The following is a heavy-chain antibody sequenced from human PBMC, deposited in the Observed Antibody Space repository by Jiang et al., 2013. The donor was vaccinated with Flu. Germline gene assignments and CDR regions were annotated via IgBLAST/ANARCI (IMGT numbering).Heavy chain of an antibody. CDR3: AIGTLGSGSYNY. CDR2: THYRSEWYN. V-gene: IGHV6-1*01. D-gene: IGHD3-10*01. Sequence: QTLSLTCTISGDSVSIKNAAWDWIRESHREALSGVGRTHYRSEWYNEYAVSMESRITINPDTSKNQFSLQLNSVTPEDTAVYYCAIGTLGSGSYNYWGQGTLVTVSS. J-gene: IGHJ4*02. CDR1: GDSVSIKNAA.